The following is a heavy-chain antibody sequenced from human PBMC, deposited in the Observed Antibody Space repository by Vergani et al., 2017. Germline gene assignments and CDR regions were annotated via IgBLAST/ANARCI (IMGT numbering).Heavy chain of an antibody. Sequence: EVQLVESGGGLVQPGGSLRLSCAASGFTFSSYAMSWVRQAPGKGLEWVSAISGSGGSTYYADSVKGRFTISRDNSKNTLYLQMNSLRAEDTAVYYCAKGGGGYSYYYYYMDVWGKGTTVTVSS. D-gene: IGHD5-24*01. CDR2: ISGSGGST. J-gene: IGHJ6*03. V-gene: IGHV3-23*04. CDR1: GFTFSSYA. CDR3: AKGGGGYSYYYYYMDV.